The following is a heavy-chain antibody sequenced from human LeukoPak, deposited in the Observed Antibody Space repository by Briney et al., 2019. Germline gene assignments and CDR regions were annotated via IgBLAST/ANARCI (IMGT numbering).Heavy chain of an antibody. D-gene: IGHD3-22*01. CDR3: ARIPGLDYDSSGYSDY. V-gene: IGHV1-8*01. CDR1: GYTFTGYD. Sequence: ASVKVSCKASGYTFTGYDINWVRQATGQGLEWMGWMNPNSGNTGYAQKFQGRVTMTRNTSISTAYMELSSLRSEDTAVYYCARIPGLDYDSSGYSDYWGQGTLVTVSS. CDR2: MNPNSGNT. J-gene: IGHJ4*02.